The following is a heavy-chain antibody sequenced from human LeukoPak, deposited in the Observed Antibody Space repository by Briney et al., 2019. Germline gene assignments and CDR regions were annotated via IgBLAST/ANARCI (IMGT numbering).Heavy chain of an antibody. CDR3: TKSPIDYGDYETHHYFDY. Sequence: GGSLSLFCAPSGFTFSIHATRWARQARGEGLEWVSSISGSGGSTFYADSVKGRFTISRNNSKNTLYLQMNSLRAEDTAVYYCTKSPIDYGDYETHHYFDYWGQGTLVTVSS. D-gene: IGHD4-17*01. CDR1: GFTFSIHA. V-gene: IGHV3-23*01. J-gene: IGHJ4*02. CDR2: ISGSGGST.